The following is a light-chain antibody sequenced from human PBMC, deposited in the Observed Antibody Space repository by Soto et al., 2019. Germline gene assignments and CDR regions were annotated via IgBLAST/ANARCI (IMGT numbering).Light chain of an antibody. CDR1: SSDVGSYNR. CDR2: EVS. Sequence: HSVLTQPPSVSGSPGQSVTISCTGTSSDVGSYNRVSWYQQPPGTAPKLMIYEVSNRPSGVPDRFSGSKSGNTASLTISGLQAEDEAEYYCSSYTGSSTLIFGGGTKVTVL. CDR3: SSYTGSSTLI. J-gene: IGLJ2*01. V-gene: IGLV2-18*02.